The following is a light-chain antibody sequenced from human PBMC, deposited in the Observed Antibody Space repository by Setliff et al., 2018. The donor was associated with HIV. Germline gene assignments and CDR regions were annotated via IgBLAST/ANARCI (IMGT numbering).Light chain of an antibody. J-gene: IGKJ5*01. Sequence: DIQMTQSPSSLSAYVGDRVIITCRASQSISTYLNWYQQRPGKAPKLLIYAASSLQSGVPSRFSGSGSGTDFTLTISSLQPEDFATYYCQQSYYTPITFGQGTRLEIK. CDR2: AAS. CDR3: QQSYYTPIT. CDR1: QSISTY. V-gene: IGKV1-39*01.